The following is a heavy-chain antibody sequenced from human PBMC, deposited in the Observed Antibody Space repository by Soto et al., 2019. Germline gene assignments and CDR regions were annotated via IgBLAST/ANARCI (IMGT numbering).Heavy chain of an antibody. CDR3: ARGIDFWSGYTNYYGMDV. CDR1: GYTFTGYY. V-gene: IGHV1-2*04. CDR2: INPNSGGT. Sequence: ASVKFSCKASGYTFTGYYMHWVRQAPGQGLEWMGWINPNSGGTNYAQKFQGWVTMTRDTSISTAYMELSRLRSDDTAVYYCARGIDFWSGYTNYYGMDVWGQGTTVTVSS. J-gene: IGHJ6*02. D-gene: IGHD3-3*01.